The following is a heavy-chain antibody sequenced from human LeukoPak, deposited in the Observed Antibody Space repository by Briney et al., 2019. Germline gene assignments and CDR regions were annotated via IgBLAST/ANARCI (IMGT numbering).Heavy chain of an antibody. CDR1: GITFTSHY. Sequence: ASVKVSCKASGITFTSHYMNWVRQAPGQGLEWMGIINPSGGSTSYAQKFQGRLTVTRDMSTSIVYMELGSLRSEDTAKYYCARHPDSSPALLDLWGQGTMVTVSS. CDR2: INPSGGST. D-gene: IGHD6-13*01. J-gene: IGHJ3*01. V-gene: IGHV1-46*01. CDR3: ARHPDSSPALLDL.